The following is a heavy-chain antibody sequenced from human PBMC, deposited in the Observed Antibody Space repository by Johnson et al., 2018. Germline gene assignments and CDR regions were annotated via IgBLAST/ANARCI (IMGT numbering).Heavy chain of an antibody. J-gene: IGHJ6*03. CDR1: DLTFSNAW. CDR2: IKSKTDGGTT. V-gene: IGHV3-15*07. CDR3: TTGGVDKLEYYYYYMDV. D-gene: IGHD5-12*01. Sequence: EVQLVESGGGLVKPGGSLILPCAASDLTFSNAWLNWARPAPGKGREGVGRIKSKTDGGTTEYAAPVNGRFTISRDDSKNTLYLQMNSLKSEDTAEYYCTTGGVDKLEYYYYYMDVWGKGTTVTVSS.